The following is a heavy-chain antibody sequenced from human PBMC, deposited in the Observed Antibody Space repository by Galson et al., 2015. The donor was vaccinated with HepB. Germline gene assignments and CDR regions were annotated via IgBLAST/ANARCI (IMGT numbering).Heavy chain of an antibody. D-gene: IGHD6-19*01. V-gene: IGHV4-39*01. J-gene: IGHJ4*02. CDR3: ARFREGGGWLDY. CDR1: GVSISSSLYY. Sequence: ETLSLTCAVSGVSISSSLYYWGWIRQSPKKGLEWIGSIYYGGRTYFSPSLQSRAAMSVDTSKNQLSLTLSSVTAADTAVYYCARFREGGGWLDYWGQGILVTVSS. CDR2: IYYGGRT.